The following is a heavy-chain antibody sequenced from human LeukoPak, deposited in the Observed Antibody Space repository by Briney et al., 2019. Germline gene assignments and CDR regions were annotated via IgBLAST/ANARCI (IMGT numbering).Heavy chain of an antibody. D-gene: IGHD3-3*01. CDR2: ISAYNGNT. V-gene: IGHV1-18*01. J-gene: IGHJ4*02. Sequence: ASVTVSLKCSGYSFTSYGISWLRQAPGQGLEWMGWISAYNGNTNYSQRLQGRGTMTTDTSTSTAYMELRSLRSDDAAVYQCARDTPDFWSGYYPDYWGQGTRVTVSS. CDR1: GYSFTSYG. CDR3: ARDTPDFWSGYYPDY.